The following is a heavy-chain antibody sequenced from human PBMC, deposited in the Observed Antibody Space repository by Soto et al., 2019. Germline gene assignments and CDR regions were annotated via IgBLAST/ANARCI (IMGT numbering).Heavy chain of an antibody. CDR2: IYYSGST. Sequence: SETLSLTCTVSGGSISSYYWSWIRQPPGKGLEWIGYIYYSGSTNYNPSLKSRVTISVDTSKNQFSLKLSSVTAADTAVYYWAKNRRSSSGIWFDPWGQGTLVTVPP. J-gene: IGHJ5*02. D-gene: IGHD6-6*01. CDR3: AKNRRSSSGIWFDP. V-gene: IGHV4-59*01. CDR1: GGSISSYY.